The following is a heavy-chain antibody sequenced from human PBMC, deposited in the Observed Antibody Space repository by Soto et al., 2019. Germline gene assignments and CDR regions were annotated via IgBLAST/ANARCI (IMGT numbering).Heavy chain of an antibody. V-gene: IGHV1-3*01. Sequence: ASVKVSCKASGYTFTSYAMHWVRQAPGQRLEWMGWINAGNGNTKYSQKFQGRVTITRDTSASTAYMELSSLRSEDTAVYYCARDTSPDKTFDPWGQGTLVTVSS. J-gene: IGHJ5*02. CDR2: INAGNGNT. CDR1: GYTFTSYA. CDR3: ARDTSPDKTFDP.